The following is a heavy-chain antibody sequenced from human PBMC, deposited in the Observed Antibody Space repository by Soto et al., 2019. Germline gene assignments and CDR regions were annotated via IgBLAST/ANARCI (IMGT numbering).Heavy chain of an antibody. J-gene: IGHJ6*02. CDR1: GGSLSREY. CDR3: ARAGPFSGRHKSSYYYGMDV. CDR2: IYYSGST. V-gene: IGHV4-59*01. Sequence: SETLSLTCTVSGGSLSREYWSGIRHPPGKGLEWIGYIYYSGSTNYNPSLKSRVTISVDTSKNQFSLKLSSVTAADTAVYYCARAGPFSGRHKSSYYYGMDVSGQGTTVTVSS. D-gene: IGHD3-10*01.